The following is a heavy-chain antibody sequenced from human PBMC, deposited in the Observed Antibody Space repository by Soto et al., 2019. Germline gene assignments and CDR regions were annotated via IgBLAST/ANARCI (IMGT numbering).Heavy chain of an antibody. CDR1: GGSFTSTNYF. CDR2: IYYSGST. Sequence: SETLSLTCTVSGGSFTSTNYFWGWIRQPPGKGLEWIGYIYYSGSTNYNPSLKSRVTISVDTSKNQFSLKLSSVTAADTAVYYCARIPSPRGYSGYDSSWGQGTLVTVSS. J-gene: IGHJ5*02. V-gene: IGHV4-61*05. CDR3: ARIPSPRGYSGYDSS. D-gene: IGHD5-12*01.